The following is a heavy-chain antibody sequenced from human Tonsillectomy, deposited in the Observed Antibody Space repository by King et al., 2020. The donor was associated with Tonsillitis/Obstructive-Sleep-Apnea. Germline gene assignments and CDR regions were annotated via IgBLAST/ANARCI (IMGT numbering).Heavy chain of an antibody. CDR2: ISWNSGRI. CDR3: ARECLRDYYMDV. D-gene: IGHD3-10*01. V-gene: IGHV3-9*01. Sequence: DVQLVESGGGLVQPGRSLRLSCAASGFTFDDYAMHWVRQAPGKGLEWVSGISWNSGRIGYADSLKGRFTISRDNAKNSLYLQMNSLRAEDTALYYCARECLRDYYMDVWGKGTTVTVSS. CDR1: GFTFDDYA. J-gene: IGHJ6*03.